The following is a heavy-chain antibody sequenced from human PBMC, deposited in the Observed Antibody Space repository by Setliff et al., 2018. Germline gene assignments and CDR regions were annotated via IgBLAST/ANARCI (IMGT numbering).Heavy chain of an antibody. V-gene: IGHV1-2*02. CDR3: AREGGLQGATSYYYFYNYINV. D-gene: IGHD1-26*01. CDR2: INPKSGVT. Sequence: ASVKVSCKASGDIFSNSDINWVRQAPRQGLEWLGWINPKSGVTSYAQSFQGRIAMTRDTSINTVYMELNSLTSDDAAVYFCAREGGLQGATSYYYFYNYINVWGKGTKVTVSS. CDR1: GDIFSNSD. J-gene: IGHJ6*03.